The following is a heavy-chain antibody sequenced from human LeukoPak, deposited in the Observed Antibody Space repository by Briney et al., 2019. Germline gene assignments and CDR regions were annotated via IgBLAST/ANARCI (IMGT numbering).Heavy chain of an antibody. CDR3: ARGLSPYYYDSSGYFFDI. D-gene: IGHD3-22*01. Sequence: PSETLSLTRAVYGGSFSGYYWSWIRQPPGKGLEWIGEINHSGSTNYNPSLKSRVTISVDTSKNQFSLKLSSVTAADTAVYYCARGLSPYYYDSSGYFFDIWGQGTMVTVSS. CDR2: INHSGST. J-gene: IGHJ3*02. CDR1: GGSFSGYY. V-gene: IGHV4-34*01.